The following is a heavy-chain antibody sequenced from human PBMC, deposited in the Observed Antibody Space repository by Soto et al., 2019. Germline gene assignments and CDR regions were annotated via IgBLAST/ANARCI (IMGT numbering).Heavy chain of an antibody. V-gene: IGHV4-34*01. D-gene: IGHD3-9*01. CDR3: AIQVAPGVLRYPESYWG. CDR2: INHSGSK. CDR1: GGSFSGYY. Sequence: QVQLQQWGAGLLKPSETLSLTCAVYGGSFSGYYWSWIRQPPGKGLEWIGEINHSGSKSYNPSLKSRVTISVDTCKNQYSLKLSSVTAADTAVYYCAIQVAPGVLRYPESYWGWGQGTLVTVS. J-gene: IGHJ4*02.